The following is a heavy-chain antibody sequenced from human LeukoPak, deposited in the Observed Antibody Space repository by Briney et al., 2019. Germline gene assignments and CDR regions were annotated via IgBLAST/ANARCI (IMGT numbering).Heavy chain of an antibody. J-gene: IGHJ4*02. CDR2: ISSSSSYI. CDR3: ARGPPRTYYDFWSGYLRCDY. Sequence: GGSLRLSCAASGFTFSSCSMNWVRQAPGKGLEWVSSISSSSSYIYYADSVKGRFTISRDNAKNSLYLQMNSLRAEDTAVYYCARGPPRTYYDFWSGYLRCDYWGQGTLVTVSS. V-gene: IGHV3-21*01. CDR1: GFTFSSCS. D-gene: IGHD3-3*01.